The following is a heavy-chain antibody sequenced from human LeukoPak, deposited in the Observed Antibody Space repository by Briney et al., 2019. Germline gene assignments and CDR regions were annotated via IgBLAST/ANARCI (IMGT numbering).Heavy chain of an antibody. D-gene: IGHD3-22*01. V-gene: IGHV3-66*01. J-gene: IGHJ4*02. Sequence: PGGSLRLSCIASGFTVSSNYMTWVRQAPGKGLEWVSVLYSGGATFYADSVKGRFSISRDNSKNTLYLQLNSLRAEDTAVYYCARATVTYHYDSSGYLFDYWGQGTLVTVSS. CDR3: ARATVTYHYDSSGYLFDY. CDR2: LYSGGAT. CDR1: GFTVSSNY.